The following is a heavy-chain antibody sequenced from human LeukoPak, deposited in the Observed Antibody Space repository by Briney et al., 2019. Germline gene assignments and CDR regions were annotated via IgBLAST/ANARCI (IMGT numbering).Heavy chain of an antibody. CDR1: GFTFSSYE. CDR3: AREGAQSIAARPVDMDV. D-gene: IGHD6-6*01. V-gene: IGHV3-48*03. Sequence: PGGSLRLSCAASGFTFSSYEMNWVRQAPGKGLEWVSYISSSGSTIYYADSVKGRFTISRDNAKNSLFLEMNSLRAEDTAVYYCAREGAQSIAARPVDMDVWGKGTTVTVSS. J-gene: IGHJ6*03. CDR2: ISSSGSTI.